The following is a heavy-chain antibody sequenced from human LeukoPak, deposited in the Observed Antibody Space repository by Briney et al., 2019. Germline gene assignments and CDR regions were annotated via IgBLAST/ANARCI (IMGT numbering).Heavy chain of an antibody. Sequence: SETLSLTCAVSGYSISSGYYWGWIGQPPGKGVEWMGSIFHGGNTYYSPSVKSRVTISMERAKNQFSLKVTSVTAADTAVYYCARQGRTLYYDSSGLYFDYWGQGTLVAVSS. J-gene: IGHJ4*02. CDR3: ARQGRTLYYDSSGLYFDY. CDR1: GYSISSGYY. V-gene: IGHV4-38-2*01. D-gene: IGHD3-22*01. CDR2: IFHGGNT.